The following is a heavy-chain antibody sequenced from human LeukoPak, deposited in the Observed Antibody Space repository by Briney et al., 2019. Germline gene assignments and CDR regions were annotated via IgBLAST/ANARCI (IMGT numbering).Heavy chain of an antibody. V-gene: IGHV4-59*01. J-gene: IGHJ4*02. CDR3: ARGVMITFGGVIVPPDY. CDR1: DGSISSYY. D-gene: IGHD3-16*02. CDR2: IYDSGST. Sequence: PSETLSLTCTVSDGSISSYYWSWIRQPPGKGLEWIGHIYDSGSTNYNPSLKSRVTISVDTSKNQFSLKLSSVTAADTAVYYCARGVMITFGGVIVPPDYWGQGTLVTVSS.